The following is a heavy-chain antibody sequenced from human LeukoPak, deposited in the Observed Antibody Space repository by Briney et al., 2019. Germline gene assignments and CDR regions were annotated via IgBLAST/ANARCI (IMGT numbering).Heavy chain of an antibody. V-gene: IGHV1-46*01. CDR2: INPSGGST. CDR3: ARALAQYYYGSGSYNDAFDI. Sequence: EASLKVSCTASGYTFTSYYMRWVRQAPGQGLEWMGIINPSGGSTSYAQKFQGRVTMTRDTSTSTVYMELSSLRSEDTAVYYCARALAQYYYGSGSYNDAFDIWGQGTMVTVSS. J-gene: IGHJ3*02. CDR1: GYTFTSYY. D-gene: IGHD3-10*01.